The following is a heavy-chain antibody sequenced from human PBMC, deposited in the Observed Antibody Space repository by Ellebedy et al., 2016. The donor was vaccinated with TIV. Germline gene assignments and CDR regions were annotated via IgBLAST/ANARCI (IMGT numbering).Heavy chain of an antibody. CDR2: IKHDGSEK. D-gene: IGHD1-14*01. CDR1: GFTFSTFW. J-gene: IGHJ3*01. CDR3: AKGTGNTNYRDHRFDF. Sequence: GESLKISCAASGFTFSTFWLTWVRQPPGKGLEWVANIKHDGSEKYYVDSVKGRFTISRDNTENSLYLQMNSLRAEDTAVYFCAKGTGNTNYRDHRFDFWGRGTMVTVSS. V-gene: IGHV3-7*01.